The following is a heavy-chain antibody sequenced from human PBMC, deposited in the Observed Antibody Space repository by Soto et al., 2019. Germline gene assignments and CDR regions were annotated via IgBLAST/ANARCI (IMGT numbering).Heavy chain of an antibody. V-gene: IGHV3-72*01. CDR2: TRNKANSYTT. CDR1: GFSFSDHY. Sequence: EVQLVESGGGLVQPGGSLRLSCAASGFSFSDHYVDWVRQAPGKGLEWVGRTRNKANSYTTEYAASVKGRFTISRDDAKNSLYLQMNCLKNEDTAVYYCLRAAYSSGWYSDYWGQGTLVTVSS. CDR3: LRAAYSSGWYSDY. J-gene: IGHJ4*02. D-gene: IGHD6-19*01.